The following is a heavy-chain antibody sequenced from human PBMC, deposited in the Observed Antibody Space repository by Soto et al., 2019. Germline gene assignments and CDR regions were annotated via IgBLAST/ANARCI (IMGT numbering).Heavy chain of an antibody. CDR1: GFSLSTSGVG. CDR2: IYWDDDK. J-gene: IGHJ4*02. D-gene: IGHD3-16*01. V-gene: IGHV2-5*02. Sequence: QITLKESGPTLVKPTQTLTLTCAFSGFSLSTSGVGVGWIRQPPGKALEWLALIYWDDDKRYSPSLRSRLTSTNDTSYSQEVLTMTNMDPVDTATYFCARFNTSRDFDFWGQGTLVTISS. CDR3: ARFNTSRDFDF.